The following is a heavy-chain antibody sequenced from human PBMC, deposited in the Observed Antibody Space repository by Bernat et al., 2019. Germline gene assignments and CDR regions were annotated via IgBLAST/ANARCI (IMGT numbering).Heavy chain of an antibody. Sequence: QVQLVESGGGVVQPGRSLRLSCAASGFTFSSSGMHWVRQAPGKGLERVAVISYDGSNKYYADSVKGQFTNSRDNSKNTLYLQMNSLRAEDTAVDYGATNYYYMDVWGQGTTVTVS. CDR3: ATNYYYMDV. CDR2: ISYDGSNK. D-gene: IGHD1-1*01. J-gene: IGHJ6*03. CDR1: GFTFSSSG. V-gene: IGHV3-30*03.